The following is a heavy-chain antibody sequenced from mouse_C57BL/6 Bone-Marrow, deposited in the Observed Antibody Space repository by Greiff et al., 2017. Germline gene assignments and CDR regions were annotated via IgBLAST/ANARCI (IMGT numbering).Heavy chain of an antibody. CDR3: ARRGYDGAWFAY. CDR2: INPYNGDT. D-gene: IGHD2-2*01. Sequence: EVQLQQSGPELVKPGDSVKISCKASGYSFTGYFMNWVMQSHGKSLEWIGRINPYNGDTFYNQKFKGKATLTVDKSSSTAQRELRSLTSEDAAVYYCARRGYDGAWFAYWGQGTLVTVSA. J-gene: IGHJ3*01. CDR1: GYSFTGYF. V-gene: IGHV1-20*01.